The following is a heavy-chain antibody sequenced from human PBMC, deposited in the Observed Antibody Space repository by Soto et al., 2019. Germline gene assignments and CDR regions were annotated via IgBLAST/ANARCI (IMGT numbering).Heavy chain of an antibody. J-gene: IGHJ3*02. V-gene: IGHV4-59*01. D-gene: IGHD3-22*01. Sequence: SETLSLTCTVSGGSISSYYWSWIRQPPGKGLEWIGYIYYSGSTNYNPSLKSRVTISVDTSKNQFSLKLSSVTAADTAVYYCARTGVYYYDSSGSPPNNAFDIWGQGTMVPVSS. CDR2: IYYSGST. CDR1: GGSISSYY. CDR3: ARTGVYYYDSSGSPPNNAFDI.